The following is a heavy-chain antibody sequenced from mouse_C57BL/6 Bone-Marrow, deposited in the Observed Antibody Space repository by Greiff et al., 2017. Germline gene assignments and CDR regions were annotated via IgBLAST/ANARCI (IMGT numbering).Heavy chain of an antibody. CDR3: ARHYYGSEGAMDY. V-gene: IGHV2-6*01. J-gene: IGHJ4*01. CDR1: GFSLTSSG. D-gene: IGHD1-1*01. Sequence: VQLQQSGPGLVAPSQSLSITCTVSGFSLTSSGVDWVRQSPGKGLEWLGVIWGVGSTNYNSALKSRLSISKDNSKSQVFLKMNSLQTDDTAMYYCARHYYGSEGAMDYWGQGTSVTVSS. CDR2: IWGVGST.